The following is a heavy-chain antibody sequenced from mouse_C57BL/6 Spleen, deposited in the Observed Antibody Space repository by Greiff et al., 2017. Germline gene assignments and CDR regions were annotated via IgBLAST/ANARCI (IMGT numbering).Heavy chain of an antibody. CDR2: IDPETGGT. V-gene: IGHV1-15*01. Sequence: QVQLQQSGAELVRPGASVTLSCKASGYTFTDYEMHWVKQTPVHGLEWIGAIDPETGGTAYNQKFKGKAILTADKSSSTAYMELRSLTSEDSAVYYCTREYYCSSLDYWGQGTSVTVSS. CDR1: GYTFTDYE. CDR3: TREYYCSSLDY. D-gene: IGHD1-1*01. J-gene: IGHJ4*01.